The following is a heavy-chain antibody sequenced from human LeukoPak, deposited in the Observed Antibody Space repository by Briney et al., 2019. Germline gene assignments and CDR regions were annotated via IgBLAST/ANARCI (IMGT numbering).Heavy chain of an antibody. CDR2: IQQDGGEK. CDR1: GFTFSNYW. V-gene: IGHV3-7*01. J-gene: IGHJ4*02. Sequence: GGSLRLSCAASGFTFSNYWMSWVRQAPGKGLEWVANIQQDGGEKYYVDSVKGRFTIPRDNAKNSLYLQMNSLRAEDTAVFYCARDRKDDSSGYYLFDNWGQGTLVTVSS. D-gene: IGHD3-22*01. CDR3: ARDRKDDSSGYYLFDN.